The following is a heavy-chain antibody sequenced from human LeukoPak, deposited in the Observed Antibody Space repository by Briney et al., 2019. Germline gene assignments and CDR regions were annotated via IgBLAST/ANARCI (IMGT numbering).Heavy chain of an antibody. V-gene: IGHV3-66*01. CDR2: IYSGGNT. CDR1: GFTFSRYW. J-gene: IGHJ2*01. CDR3: ARDRVGWYFDL. D-gene: IGHD1-26*01. Sequence: HPGGSLRLSCAASGFTFSRYWMSWVRQAPGKGLEWVSVIYSGGNTYYADSVKGRFTISRDNSKNTLYFQMNSLRAEDTAVYYCARDRVGWYFDLWGRGTLVTVSS.